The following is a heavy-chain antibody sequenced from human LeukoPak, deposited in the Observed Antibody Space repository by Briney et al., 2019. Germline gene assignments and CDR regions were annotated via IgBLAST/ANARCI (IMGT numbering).Heavy chain of an antibody. Sequence: GGSLRLSCAASGFTFSSYEMNWVRQAPGKGLEWVSYISSSGSTIYYADSVKGRLTISRDNSKNTLYLQMNSLRAEDTAVYYCARRAGAYSHPYDYWGQGTLVTVSS. CDR3: ARRAGAYSHPYDY. CDR2: ISSSGSTI. D-gene: IGHD4/OR15-4a*01. J-gene: IGHJ4*02. V-gene: IGHV3-48*03. CDR1: GFTFSSYE.